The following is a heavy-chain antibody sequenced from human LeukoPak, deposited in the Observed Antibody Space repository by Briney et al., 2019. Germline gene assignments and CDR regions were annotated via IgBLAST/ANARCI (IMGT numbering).Heavy chain of an antibody. D-gene: IGHD3-10*01. J-gene: IGHJ5*02. CDR2: IIPILGIA. Sequence: AASVKVSCKASGGTFSSYAISWVRQAPGQGLEWMGRIIPILGIANYAQKFQGRVTITADKSTSTAYMELSSLRSEDTAVYYCARSYGSGSPNWFDPWGQGTLVTVSS. V-gene: IGHV1-69*04. CDR1: GGTFSSYA. CDR3: ARSYGSGSPNWFDP.